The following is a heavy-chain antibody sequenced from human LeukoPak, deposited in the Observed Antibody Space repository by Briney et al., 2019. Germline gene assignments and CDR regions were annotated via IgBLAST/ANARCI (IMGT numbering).Heavy chain of an antibody. CDR3: ARAPLREQWLVT. J-gene: IGHJ5*02. V-gene: IGHV3-53*01. D-gene: IGHD6-19*01. CDR1: GFTVSRNY. Sequence: PGGSLRPSCAASGFTVSRNYMSWVRQAPGKGLEWVSVIYSGGSTYYADSVKGRFTISRDNSKNTLYLQMNSLRAEDTAVYYCARAPLREQWLVTWGQGTLVTVSS. CDR2: IYSGGST.